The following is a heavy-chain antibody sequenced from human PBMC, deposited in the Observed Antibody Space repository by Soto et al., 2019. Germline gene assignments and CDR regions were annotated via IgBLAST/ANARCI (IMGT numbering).Heavy chain of an antibody. CDR3: ARGASRYDFWSGYYTGMPGYYGMDV. D-gene: IGHD3-3*01. Sequence: EVQLVESGGGLVQPGGSLRLSCAASGFTFSSYDMHWVRQATGKGLEWVSAIGTAGDTYYPGSVKGRFTISRENAKNSLYLQMNSLRAEDTAVDYCARGASRYDFWSGYYTGMPGYYGMDVWGQGTTVTVSS. V-gene: IGHV3-13*01. CDR1: GFTFSSYD. CDR2: IGTAGDT. J-gene: IGHJ6*02.